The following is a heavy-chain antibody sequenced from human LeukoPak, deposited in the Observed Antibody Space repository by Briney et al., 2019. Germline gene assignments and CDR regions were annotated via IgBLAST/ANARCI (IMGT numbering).Heavy chain of an antibody. CDR3: AGALSEYSSSFGL. D-gene: IGHD6-6*01. Sequence: SETLSLTCSVSGYSISSGYYWGWIRQPPGKGLEWIGSLYHGGSTYYNPSLKSRITTSVDTSKNQFSLKLRSVVAADTAVYYCAGALSEYSSSFGLWGQGTLVTVSS. CDR2: LYHGGST. CDR1: GYSISSGYY. J-gene: IGHJ4*02. V-gene: IGHV4-38-2*02.